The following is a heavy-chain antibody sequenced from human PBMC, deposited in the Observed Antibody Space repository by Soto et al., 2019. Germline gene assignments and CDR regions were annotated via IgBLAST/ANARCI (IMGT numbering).Heavy chain of an antibody. Sequence: QVQLVQSGAEVKRPGSSVKVSCKASGYKFTGYGIAWVRQAPGQGLEWMGWISAYDGNTLQTKKFQDRLTFTTDTTANTAYMELRSLTPDDTAVYYCARPWGGYGDYALPVKYWGKGTLVSVSS. CDR3: ARPWGGYGDYALPVKY. V-gene: IGHV1-18*04. D-gene: IGHD4-17*01. J-gene: IGHJ4*02. CDR1: GYKFTGYG. CDR2: ISAYDGNT.